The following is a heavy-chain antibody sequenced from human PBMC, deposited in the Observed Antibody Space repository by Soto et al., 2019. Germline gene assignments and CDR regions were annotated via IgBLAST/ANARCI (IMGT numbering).Heavy chain of an antibody. V-gene: IGHV4-34*01. Sequence: SETLSLTCAVYGRSFSGYYCSWIRQPPGKGLEWTGEINHSGSTNYNPSLKSRVTIPLDRSKNQFSLTLSSVTAADTAVYYCASRLVLPLFGEVKNCMDVWGKGATVTVSS. D-gene: IGHD3-10*01. CDR3: ASRLVLPLFGEVKNCMDV. J-gene: IGHJ6*03. CDR1: GRSFSGYY. CDR2: INHSGST.